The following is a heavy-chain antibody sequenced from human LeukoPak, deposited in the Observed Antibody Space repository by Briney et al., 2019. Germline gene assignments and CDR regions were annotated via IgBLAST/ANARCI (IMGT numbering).Heavy chain of an antibody. J-gene: IGHJ6*03. D-gene: IGHD1-26*01. V-gene: IGHV4-61*02. CDR3: ARAGVGAAYYYMDV. CDR1: GGSINSATYY. Sequence: PSETLSLTCTVSGGSINSATYYWTWIRQPAGKGLEWIGRIYTSGSTNYNPSLKSRVTISVDTSKNQFSLKLSSVTAADTAVYYCARAGVGAAYYYMDVWGKGTTVTVSS. CDR2: IYTSGST.